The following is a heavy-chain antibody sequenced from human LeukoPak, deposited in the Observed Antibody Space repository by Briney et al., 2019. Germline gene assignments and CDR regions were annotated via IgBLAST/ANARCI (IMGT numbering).Heavy chain of an antibody. J-gene: IGHJ3*02. V-gene: IGHV7-4-1*02. CDR2: INTNTGNP. CDR3: ARVVHPYDYESSGLTYDAFDI. D-gene: IGHD3-22*01. CDR1: GYTFTSYS. Sequence: ASVNVSCTASGYTFTSYSMNWVRQAPGQGLEWLGWINTNTGNPTYAQGFTGRFVFSLGTSVNTAYLQISSLKAEDTAVYYCARVVHPYDYESSGLTYDAFDIWGQGTMVTVSS.